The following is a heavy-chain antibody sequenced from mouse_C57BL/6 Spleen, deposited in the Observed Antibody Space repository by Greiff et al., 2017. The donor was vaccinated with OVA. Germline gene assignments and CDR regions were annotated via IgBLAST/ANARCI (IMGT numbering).Heavy chain of an antibody. D-gene: IGHD2-4*01. CDR1: GYSITSGYY. J-gene: IGHJ2*01. Sequence: EVKLQESGPGLVKPSQSLSLTCSVTGYSITSGYYWNWIRQFPGNKLEWMGYISYDGSNNYNPSLKNRISITRDTSKNQFFLKLNSVTTEDTATYYGASDYDYDDGTGYYLDYWGQGTTLTVSS. V-gene: IGHV3-6*01. CDR2: ISYDGSN. CDR3: ASDYDYDDGTGYYLDY.